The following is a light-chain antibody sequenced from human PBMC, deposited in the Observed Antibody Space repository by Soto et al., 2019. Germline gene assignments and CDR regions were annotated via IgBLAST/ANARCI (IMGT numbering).Light chain of an antibody. J-gene: IGKJ4*01. CDR2: GAS. V-gene: IGKV3-20*01. CDR3: QQYGSSPLT. CDR1: QSVSSSY. Sequence: EIVLTQSPGTLSLAPGERATLYCRASQSVSSSYLAWYQQKPGQAPRLHIYGASSRATGIPDRFSGSGSGLDFTVTISILQPEDFAVYYCQQYGSSPLTFGGGTKVQVK.